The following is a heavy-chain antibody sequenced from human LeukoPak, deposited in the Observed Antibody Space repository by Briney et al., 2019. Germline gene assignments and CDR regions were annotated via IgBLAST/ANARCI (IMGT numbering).Heavy chain of an antibody. CDR3: ARGYCSSTTCSVDF. V-gene: IGHV3-23*01. D-gene: IGHD2-2*01. J-gene: IGHJ4*02. CDR1: GFTFSNYA. Sequence: GGSLRLSCAASGFTFSNYAMSWVRQAPGKGLEWVSVISGGGGGTYYADSVKGRFTISRDNSQNTLYLQMNSLRAEDTAVYYCARGYCSSTTCSVDFWGQGTLVTVSS. CDR2: ISGGGGGT.